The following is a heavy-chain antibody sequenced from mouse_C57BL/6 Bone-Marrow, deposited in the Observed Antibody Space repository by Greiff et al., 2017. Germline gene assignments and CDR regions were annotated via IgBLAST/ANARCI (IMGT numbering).Heavy chain of an antibody. V-gene: IGHV1-74*01. CDR1: GYTFTSYW. Sequence: VQLQQPGAELVKPGASVKVSCKASGYTFTSYWMHWVKQRPGQGLEWIGRIHPSDSDTNYNQKFKGKATLTVDKSSSPAYMQLSSLTSEDSAVYYCAMGITTVVAPFAYWGQGTLVTVSA. CDR3: AMGITTVVAPFAY. J-gene: IGHJ3*01. D-gene: IGHD1-1*01. CDR2: IHPSDSDT.